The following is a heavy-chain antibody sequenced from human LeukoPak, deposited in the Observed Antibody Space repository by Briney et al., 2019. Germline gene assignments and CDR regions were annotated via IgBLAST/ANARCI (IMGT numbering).Heavy chain of an antibody. J-gene: IGHJ3*02. D-gene: IGHD3-22*01. CDR3: AKALQIVVVTPDAFDI. CDR2: ISGSGGST. Sequence: PGGSLRLSCAASGFTFSSYAMSWVRQAPGKGLEWVSAISGSGGSTYYADSVKGRFTISRDNSKNTLYLQMNSLRAEDTAVYYSAKALQIVVVTPDAFDIWGQGTMVTVSS. V-gene: IGHV3-23*01. CDR1: GFTFSSYA.